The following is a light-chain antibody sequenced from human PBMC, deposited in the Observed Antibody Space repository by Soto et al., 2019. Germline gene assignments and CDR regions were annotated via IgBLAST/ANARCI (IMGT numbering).Light chain of an antibody. Sequence: DIQMTQSPSSLSASVGDRVTITCRASQSISSYLNWYQQKPGKAHKLLIYAAYSLQSGVPSRLSGSGSGTDFTLTIRSLQPEDFATYYCKQSYSTPLTFGGGTKVDIK. CDR1: QSISSY. CDR3: KQSYSTPLT. CDR2: AAY. J-gene: IGKJ4*01. V-gene: IGKV1-39*01.